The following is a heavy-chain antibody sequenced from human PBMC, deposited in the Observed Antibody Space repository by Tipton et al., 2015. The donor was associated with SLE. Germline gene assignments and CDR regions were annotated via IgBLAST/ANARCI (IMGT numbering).Heavy chain of an antibody. V-gene: IGHV4-59*11. J-gene: IGHJ6*03. D-gene: IGHD1-26*01. CDR2: IYYSGST. CDR3: ARGGLGVSYYYYMDV. CDR1: GVSISDHY. Sequence: TLSLTCTVSGVSISDHYWTWIRQPPGKGLEWIGYIYYSGSTNYNPSLKSRVTISVDTSKNQFSLKLSSVTAADTAVYYCARGGLGVSYYYYMDVWGKGTTVTASS.